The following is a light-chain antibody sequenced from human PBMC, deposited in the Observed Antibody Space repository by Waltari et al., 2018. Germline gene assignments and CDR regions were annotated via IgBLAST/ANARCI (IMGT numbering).Light chain of an antibody. CDR3: QQTYSSLS. Sequence: DIQMTQSPSSLSASLGARVTITCRASQSISNHLHWYQQKPGKAPKLLIYAVSSLQSGGPSRFSGSGSGTDFTLTIASLQPEDLATYYCQQTYSSLSFGGGTKVEIK. CDR1: QSISNH. V-gene: IGKV1-39*01. J-gene: IGKJ4*01. CDR2: AVS.